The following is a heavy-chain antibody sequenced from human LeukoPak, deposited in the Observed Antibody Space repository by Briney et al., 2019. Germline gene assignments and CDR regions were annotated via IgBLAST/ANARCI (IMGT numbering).Heavy chain of an antibody. CDR2: INPNSGGA. Sequence: ASVKVSCKASGYTFTGYYIHWVRQAPGQGLEWMGWINPNSGGADYAQKFQGRVTMTRDTSISTAYMDPSRLRSDDTAVYYCARVPKWGPFDFWGQGTLVTVSS. J-gene: IGHJ4*02. CDR1: GYTFTGYY. V-gene: IGHV1-2*02. CDR3: ARVPKWGPFDF. D-gene: IGHD1-26*01.